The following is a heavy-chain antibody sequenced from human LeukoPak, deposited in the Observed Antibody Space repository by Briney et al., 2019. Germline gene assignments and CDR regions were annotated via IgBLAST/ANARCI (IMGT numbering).Heavy chain of an antibody. Sequence: GESLKISCKGSGYSFSSYWIAWVRQMPGKGLEWMGIIYPGDSDSKYSRSFEGQVTTSADKSINTAYLQWSSLKASDSAMYYCARRLGGADVFDIWGQGTMVTVSS. D-gene: IGHD3-16*01. CDR1: GYSFSSYW. V-gene: IGHV5-51*01. CDR2: IYPGDSDS. J-gene: IGHJ3*02. CDR3: ARRLGGADVFDI.